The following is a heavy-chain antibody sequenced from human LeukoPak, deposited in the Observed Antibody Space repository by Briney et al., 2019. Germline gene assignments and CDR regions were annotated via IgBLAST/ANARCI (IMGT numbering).Heavy chain of an antibody. J-gene: IGHJ4*02. CDR3: AKDSDILTGYPNYFDY. Sequence: GGSLRLSCAASGFTFSSYGMHWVRQAPGKGLEWVAFIQYDGSNNYADSVKGRFTISRDNSKNTLYLQMNSLRAEDTAVYYCAKDSDILTGYPNYFDYWGQGTLVTVSS. V-gene: IGHV3-30*02. D-gene: IGHD3-9*01. CDR1: GFTFSSYG. CDR2: IQYDGSN.